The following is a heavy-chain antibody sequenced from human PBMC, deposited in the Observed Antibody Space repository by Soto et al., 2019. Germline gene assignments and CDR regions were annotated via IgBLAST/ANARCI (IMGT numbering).Heavy chain of an antibody. V-gene: IGHV3-30-3*01. D-gene: IGHD6-13*01. Sequence: QVQLVESGGGVVQPGRSQRLSCAASGFTFSSYAMHWVRQAPGKGLEWVAVISYDGSNKYYADSVKGRFTISRDNSKNTLYLQMNSLRAEDTAVYYCAREGYGYSSPRGAAFDIWGQGTMVTVSS. CDR2: ISYDGSNK. CDR1: GFTFSSYA. CDR3: AREGYGYSSPRGAAFDI. J-gene: IGHJ3*02.